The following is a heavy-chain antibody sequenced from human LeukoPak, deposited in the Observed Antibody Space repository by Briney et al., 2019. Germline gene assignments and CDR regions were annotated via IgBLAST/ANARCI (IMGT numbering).Heavy chain of an antibody. Sequence: ASVKVSCKASGYTFTSYGISWVRQAPGQGLEWMGWINPNSGGTNYAQKFQGWVTMTRDTSISTAYMELSRLRSDDTAVYYCARDQGGSSWPHYYYCGMDVWGQGTTVTVSS. CDR1: GYTFTSYG. D-gene: IGHD6-13*01. J-gene: IGHJ6*02. CDR3: ARDQGGSSWPHYYYCGMDV. V-gene: IGHV1-2*04. CDR2: INPNSGGT.